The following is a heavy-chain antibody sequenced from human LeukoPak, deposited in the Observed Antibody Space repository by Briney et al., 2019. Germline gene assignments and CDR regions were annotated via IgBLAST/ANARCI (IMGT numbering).Heavy chain of an antibody. D-gene: IGHD3-22*01. CDR2: IKEDGSEK. J-gene: IGHJ4*02. CDR1: GFTISSYW. Sequence: GGSLRLSCTVSGFTISSYWMSWVRQALGKGLEWVANIKEDGSEKNYVDSVKGRFTISRDNAKNSLYLQMNSLRAEDTAVYYCARGEYYYDGGYWGQGTLVTVSS. CDR3: ARGEYYYDGGY. V-gene: IGHV3-7*05.